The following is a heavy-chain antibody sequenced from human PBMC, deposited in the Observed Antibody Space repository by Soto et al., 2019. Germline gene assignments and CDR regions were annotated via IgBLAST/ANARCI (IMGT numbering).Heavy chain of an antibody. V-gene: IGHV4-30-4*01. J-gene: IGHJ4*02. CDR3: ARDHAGYDSGEGKY. Sequence: TSETLSLTCTVSGGSISSGDYYWSWIRQPPGKGLEWIGYIYYSGSTYYNPSLKSRVTTSVDTSKNQFSLKLSSVTAADTAVYYCARDHAGYDSGEGKYWGQGTLVTVSS. CDR1: GGSISSGDYY. CDR2: IYYSGST. D-gene: IGHD3-10*01.